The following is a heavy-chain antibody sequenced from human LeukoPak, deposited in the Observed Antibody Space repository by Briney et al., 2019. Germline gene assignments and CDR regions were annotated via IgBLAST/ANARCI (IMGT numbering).Heavy chain of an antibody. CDR2: ISAYNGNT. Sequence: ASVKVSCKASGYTFTSYYMHWVRQAPGQGLEWMGWISAYNGNTNYAQMLQGRVTMTTDTSTNTAYMELRNLRSDDTAVYYCASGGGWLEIDYWGQGTLVTVSS. V-gene: IGHV1-18*04. CDR1: GYTFTSYY. CDR3: ASGGGWLEIDY. J-gene: IGHJ4*02. D-gene: IGHD3-16*01.